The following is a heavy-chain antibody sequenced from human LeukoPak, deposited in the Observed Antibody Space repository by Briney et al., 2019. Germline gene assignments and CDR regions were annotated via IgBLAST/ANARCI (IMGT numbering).Heavy chain of an antibody. CDR1: GFTFSSYA. Sequence: GGSLRLSCAASGFTFSSYAMHWVRQAPGKGLEWVAVISYDGSNKYYADSVKGRFTISRDNSKNTLYLQMNSLRAEDTAVYYCARDISSDWGQGTLVTVSS. CDR2: ISYDGSNK. CDR3: ARDISSD. V-gene: IGHV3-30*04. J-gene: IGHJ4*02. D-gene: IGHD3-3*02.